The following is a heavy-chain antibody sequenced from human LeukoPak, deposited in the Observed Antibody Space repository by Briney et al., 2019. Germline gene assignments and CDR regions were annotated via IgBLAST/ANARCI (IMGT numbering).Heavy chain of an antibody. CDR3: ARILRYYYDSSGPVDY. D-gene: IGHD3-22*01. Sequence: ASVKVSCKVSGYTLTELSMHWVRQAPGQGREWMGWISAYNGNTNYAQKLQGRVTMTTDTSTSTAYMELRSLRSDDTAVYYCARILRYYYDSSGPVDYWGQGTLVTVSS. CDR2: ISAYNGNT. V-gene: IGHV1-18*01. J-gene: IGHJ4*02. CDR1: GYTLTELS.